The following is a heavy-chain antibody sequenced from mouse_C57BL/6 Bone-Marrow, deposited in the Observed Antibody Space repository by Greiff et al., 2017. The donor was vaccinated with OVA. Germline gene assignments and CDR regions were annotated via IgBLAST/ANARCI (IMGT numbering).Heavy chain of an antibody. CDR1: GYTFTSYW. Sequence: QVQLQQSGAELVKPGASVKLSCKASGYTFTSYWMHWVKQRPGRGLEWIGRIDPNSGGTKYNEKFKGKATLTVDKPSSTAYMELSSLTSEDSAVYFCASAGGATMGTTGPCYWGQGTTLTVSS. D-gene: IGHD2-14*01. J-gene: IGHJ2*01. CDR2: IDPNSGGT. CDR3: ASAGGATMGTTGPCY. V-gene: IGHV1-72*01.